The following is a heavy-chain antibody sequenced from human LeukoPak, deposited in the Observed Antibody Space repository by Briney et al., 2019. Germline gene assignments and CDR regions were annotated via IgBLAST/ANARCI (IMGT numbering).Heavy chain of an antibody. CDR1: GFTLDDYG. J-gene: IGHJ4*02. CDR3: AKRSGYSYGSQSDY. CDR2: ISGSGGST. V-gene: IGHV3-23*01. Sequence: GGPLRLSCAASGFTLDDYGMSWVRQVPGKGLEWVSAISGSGGSTYYADSVKGRFTISRDNPKNTLYLQMNSLRAEDTAVYYCAKRSGYSYGSQSDYWGQGTLVTVSS. D-gene: IGHD5-18*01.